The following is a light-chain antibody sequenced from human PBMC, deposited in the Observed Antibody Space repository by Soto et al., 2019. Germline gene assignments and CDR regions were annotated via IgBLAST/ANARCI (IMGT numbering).Light chain of an antibody. CDR3: QQSDSTPPYT. J-gene: IGKJ2*01. CDR2: HAS. V-gene: IGKV1-39*01. CDR1: QSISTY. Sequence: DIQMTQSPSSLSASVGDRVTITCRPSQSISTYLNWYQQKPGKAPKLLIYHASRLQSGVPSRFSGSGSGTDFTLTISSLQPEDFATYYCQQSDSTPPYTFGQGTKLEIK.